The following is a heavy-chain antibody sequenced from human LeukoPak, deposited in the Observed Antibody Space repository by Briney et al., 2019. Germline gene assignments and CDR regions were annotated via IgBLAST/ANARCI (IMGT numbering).Heavy chain of an antibody. D-gene: IGHD1-26*01. Sequence: GGSLRLSCAASGFTFSSYSMNWVRQAPGKGLEWVSSISSSSYIYYADSVKGRFTISRDNAKNSLYLQMNSLRGDDTAVYYCARAAHSGSLAPFDYWGQGTLVTVSS. CDR1: GFTFSSYS. CDR3: ARAAHSGSLAPFDY. J-gene: IGHJ4*02. CDR2: ISSSSYI. V-gene: IGHV3-21*04.